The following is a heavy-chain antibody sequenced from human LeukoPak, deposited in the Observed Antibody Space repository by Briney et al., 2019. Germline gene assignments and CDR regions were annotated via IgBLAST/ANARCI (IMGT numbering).Heavy chain of an antibody. J-gene: IGHJ4*02. CDR2: ISGSGGST. CDR3: CSWAVVTATNFDY. V-gene: IGHV3-23*01. D-gene: IGHD2-21*02. Sequence: GSLRLSCAASGFTFSSYAMSWVRQAPGKGLEWVSAISGSGGSTYYADSVKGRFTISRDNSKNTLYLQMNSLRAEDTVVYYCCSWAVVTATNFDYWGQGTLVTVSS. CDR1: GFTFSSYA.